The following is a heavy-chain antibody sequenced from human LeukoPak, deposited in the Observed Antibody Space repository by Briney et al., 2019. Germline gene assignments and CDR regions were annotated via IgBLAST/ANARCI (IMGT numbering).Heavy chain of an antibody. Sequence: GGSLRLSRAPSVFTFSSYSTNWVGQAPGKGLEGVSSFSVSSSYIYYADSVRGRFTISRDNAKNSLYLQMDSLGPDDTAVYYCARDPYSGNYGNDYYYYMDVWGKGTTVTISS. CDR1: VFTFSSYS. CDR3: ARDPYSGNYGNDYYYYMDV. V-gene: IGHV3-21*01. CDR2: FSVSSSYI. D-gene: IGHD1-26*01. J-gene: IGHJ6*03.